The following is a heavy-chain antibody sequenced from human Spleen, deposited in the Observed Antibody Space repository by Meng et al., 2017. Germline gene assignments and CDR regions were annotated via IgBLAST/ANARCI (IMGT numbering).Heavy chain of an antibody. J-gene: IGHJ4*02. CDR2: ISYDGSNK. V-gene: IGHV3-30*01. CDR3: ARDSGVVVVAAASDY. Sequence: GGSLRLSCAASGFTFSSYAMHWVRQAPGKGLEWVAVISYDGSNKYYADSVKGRFTISRDNSKNTLYLQMNSLRAEDTAVYYCARDSGVVVVAAASDYWGQETLVTVSS. CDR1: GFTFSSYA. D-gene: IGHD2-15*01.